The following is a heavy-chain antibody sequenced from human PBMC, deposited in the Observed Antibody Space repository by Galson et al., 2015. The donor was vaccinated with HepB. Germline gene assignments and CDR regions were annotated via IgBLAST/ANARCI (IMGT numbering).Heavy chain of an antibody. J-gene: IGHJ1*01. CDR2: IYRSGSA. Sequence: LTCAVSGGSISTGHWWSWVRQPPGRGLEWIGEIYRSGSANYNPSLKSRVTISVDKSKNQFSLDLSSVTAADTAFYYCARDSSSGYSLGNWGPGTLVTVSS. CDR3: ARDSSSGYSLGN. CDR1: GGSISTGHW. D-gene: IGHD3-3*01. V-gene: IGHV4-4*02.